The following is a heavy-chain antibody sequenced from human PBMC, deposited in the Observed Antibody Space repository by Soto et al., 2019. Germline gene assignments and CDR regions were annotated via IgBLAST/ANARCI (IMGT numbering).Heavy chain of an antibody. Sequence: PGGSLRLSCEASGFTLTTYSMNWVRQASGKGLEWVSSISSSSSHIYYADSVKGRFTISRDNARNSLYLQMHSLRAEDTAVYSCVRERGISSIDSMDGWVQGTTVTVSS. CDR2: ISSSSSHI. CDR3: VRERGISSIDSMDG. CDR1: GFTLTTYS. D-gene: IGHD3-16*02. J-gene: IGHJ6*02. V-gene: IGHV3-21*01.